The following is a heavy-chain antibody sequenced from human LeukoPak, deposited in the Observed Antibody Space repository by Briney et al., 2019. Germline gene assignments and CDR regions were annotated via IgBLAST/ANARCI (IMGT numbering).Heavy chain of an antibody. CDR1: GVTFSSYA. D-gene: IGHD6-19*01. V-gene: IGHV3-30*04. CDR3: AKDETHNSGSVPFDA. J-gene: IGHJ5*01. CDR2: ISYDVSNK. Sequence: QAGGSLRLSCADSGVTFSSYAMYWVRKAPRKGLGWVSVISYDVSNKHYADSVKGRFTISRKNAKNTLFLQMNSLRAEDTAVYYCAKDETHNSGSVPFDAWGQATLVIASS.